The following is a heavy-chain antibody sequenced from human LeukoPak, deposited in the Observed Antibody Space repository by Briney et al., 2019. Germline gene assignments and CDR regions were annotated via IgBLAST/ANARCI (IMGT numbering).Heavy chain of an antibody. V-gene: IGHV4-34*01. J-gene: IGHJ3*02. Sequence: SETLSLTCAVYGGSFSDYYWSWIRQPPGKGLEGIGEINHSGSTNYSPSLRSRVTISVDTSKNQFSLNLRSVTAADTAVYYCASPTTVTTSAYRAFDIWGQGTMVTVSA. CDR3: ASPTTVTTSAYRAFDI. D-gene: IGHD4-17*01. CDR2: INHSGST. CDR1: GGSFSDYY.